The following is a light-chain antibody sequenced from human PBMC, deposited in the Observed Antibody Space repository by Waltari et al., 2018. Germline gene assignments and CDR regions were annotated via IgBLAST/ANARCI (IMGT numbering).Light chain of an antibody. CDR3: QQYDISPLT. Sequence: EIVLTQSPGTLSLSPGERATLPCRASQTVRTTYLAWYQQKPGQAPTLHIYGASSRATGIPDRFSGSGSGTDFSLTISSLEPEDFAVYYCQQYDISPLTFGGGTKVEIK. CDR1: QTVRTTY. CDR2: GAS. V-gene: IGKV3-20*01. J-gene: IGKJ4*01.